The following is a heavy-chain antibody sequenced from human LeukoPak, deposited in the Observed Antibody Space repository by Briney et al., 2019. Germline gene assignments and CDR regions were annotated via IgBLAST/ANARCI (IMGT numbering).Heavy chain of an antibody. D-gene: IGHD2/OR15-2a*01. CDR3: ARDVKLTPFHY. V-gene: IGHV3-30*02. Sequence: GGSLRLSCAASGFTFNTYGMHWVRQGPGKGLEWVAFIQFDGSEKFYADSVRGRFTISRDNSKNTLYLQMISLRAEDTAVYYCARDVKLTPFHYWGQGTLVTVSS. CDR2: IQFDGSEK. CDR1: GFTFNTYG. J-gene: IGHJ4*02.